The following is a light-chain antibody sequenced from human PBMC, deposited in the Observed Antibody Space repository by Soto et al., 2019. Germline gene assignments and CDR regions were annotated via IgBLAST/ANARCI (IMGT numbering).Light chain of an antibody. CDR1: SSNIGANP. J-gene: IGLJ2*01. Sequence: QSVLTQPPSASGTPGQRVTISCSGSSSNIGANPINWYQQLPGTAPKLLIYNNDQRPSGVPDGFSASKSGTSASLAISGLQSEDEADYYCEAWDDSLYGAVLGGGTQLTVL. CDR3: EAWDDSLYGAV. V-gene: IGLV1-44*01. CDR2: NND.